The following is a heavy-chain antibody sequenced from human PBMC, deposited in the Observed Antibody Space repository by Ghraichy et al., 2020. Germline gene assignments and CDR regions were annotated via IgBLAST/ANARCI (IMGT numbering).Heavy chain of an antibody. Sequence: SETQSLTCVVSGGSITTTNWWTWLRQPPGKRLGWFGDIYHSGSTYYTPSLKSRVTLLVDKSRNQFVLKLSFVTAAETAVYYCARAIRCGEGDGMDVWGQGTTVTVS. J-gene: IGHJ6*02. D-gene: IGHD3-10*01. V-gene: IGHV4-4*02. CDR1: GGSITTTNW. CDR3: ARAIRCGEGDGMDV. CDR2: IYHSGST.